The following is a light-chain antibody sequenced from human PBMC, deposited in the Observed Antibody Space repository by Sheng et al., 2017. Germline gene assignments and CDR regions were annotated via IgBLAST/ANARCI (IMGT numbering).Light chain of an antibody. CDR3: CSFAGSHTWV. J-gene: IGLJ3*02. CDR2: DVT. V-gene: IGLV2-11*01. Sequence: QSALTQPRSVSGSPGQSVTISCTGTSSDVGGHNYVSWYQQHPGKAPKLMIYDVTARPSGVPDRFSGSKSGNTASLTISGLQAEDEADYYCCSFAGSHTWVFGGGTKLTVL. CDR1: SSDVGGHNY.